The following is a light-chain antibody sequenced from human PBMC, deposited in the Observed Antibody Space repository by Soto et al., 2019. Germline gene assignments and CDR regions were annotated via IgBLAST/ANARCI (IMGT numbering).Light chain of an antibody. CDR2: GAS. J-gene: IGKJ1*01. CDR1: QSVSSNY. CDR3: QQYGGSRWT. V-gene: IGKV3-20*01. Sequence: DIVLTQSPGTLSLSPGERATLYCRASQSVSSNYLAWYQQKSGQAPRLLIYGASSRATGIPDRFSGSGSGTDFTLTISRLESEDFAVYYCQQYGGSRWTFGQGTKVDIK.